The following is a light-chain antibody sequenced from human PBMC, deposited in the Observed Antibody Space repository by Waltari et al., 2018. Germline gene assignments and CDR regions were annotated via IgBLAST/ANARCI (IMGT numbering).Light chain of an antibody. Sequence: VIMTQSPAILSLSPGERATLSCRASQSVSSHLAWYQQKPGQAPRLLIYGASSRATGIPDRFSGSGSGTDFTLIIRSLEPEDVGVYHCYEHSSGYSFGQGTKVEIK. CDR1: QSVSSH. V-gene: IGKV3-11*01. J-gene: IGKJ2*03. CDR2: GAS. CDR3: YEHSSGYS.